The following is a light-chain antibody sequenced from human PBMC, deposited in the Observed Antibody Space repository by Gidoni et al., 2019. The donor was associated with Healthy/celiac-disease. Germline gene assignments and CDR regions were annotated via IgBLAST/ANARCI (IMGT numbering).Light chain of an antibody. CDR2: GAS. Sequence: EIVLTQSPGTLSLSPGERATPSCRASQSVSSSYLAWYQQKPGQAPRLLIYGASSRATGIPDRFSGSGSGTDFTLTIRRLEPEDFTVYYCRQYGSSPLFTFGPGTKVDIK. CDR1: QSVSSSY. J-gene: IGKJ3*01. V-gene: IGKV3-20*01. CDR3: RQYGSSPLFT.